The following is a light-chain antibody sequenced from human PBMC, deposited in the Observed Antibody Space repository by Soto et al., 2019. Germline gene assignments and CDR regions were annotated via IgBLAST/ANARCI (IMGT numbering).Light chain of an antibody. Sequence: EIVMTQTPLSLPVTPGEPASISCRSSQSVSNNIVWYQQKPGQAPRLLIYDASNRATGIPDRFSGSGSGTDFSLTISRLEPEDFAVYYCQQYGGSPRTFGQGTKVDI. J-gene: IGKJ1*01. CDR1: QSVSNN. V-gene: IGKV3-20*01. CDR3: QQYGGSPRT. CDR2: DAS.